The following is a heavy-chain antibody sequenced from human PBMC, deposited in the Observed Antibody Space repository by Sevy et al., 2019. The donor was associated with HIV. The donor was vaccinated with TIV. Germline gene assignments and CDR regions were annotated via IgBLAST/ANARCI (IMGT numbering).Heavy chain of an antibody. D-gene: IGHD2-8*01. CDR2: LSFGCGKI. CDR1: GSDSATTS. J-gene: IGHJ4*02. CDR3: AREGCTKPHDY. Sequence: GGSLGPSGEAFGSDSATTSLSWFRQAPGKGRDGVPLLSFGCGKINYADPLKARSTISRDNSKSSVYLQMNNMRVEDTAVYYCAREGCTKPHDYWGQGTLVTVSS. V-gene: IGHV3-23*01.